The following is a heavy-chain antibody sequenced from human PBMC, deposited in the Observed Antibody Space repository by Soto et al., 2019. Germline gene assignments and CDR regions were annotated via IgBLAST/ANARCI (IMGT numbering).Heavy chain of an antibody. J-gene: IGHJ6*02. CDR3: ARDNSRRDNYYYYGMDV. CDR1: GYTFTSYA. Sequence: GASVKVSCKASGYTFTSYAMHWVRQAPGQRLEWMGWINAGNGNTKYSQKFQGRVTITRDTSASTAYMELSSLRSEDTAVYYCARDNSRRDNYYYYGMDVWGQGTTVTVSS. V-gene: IGHV1-3*01. D-gene: IGHD6-13*01. CDR2: INAGNGNT.